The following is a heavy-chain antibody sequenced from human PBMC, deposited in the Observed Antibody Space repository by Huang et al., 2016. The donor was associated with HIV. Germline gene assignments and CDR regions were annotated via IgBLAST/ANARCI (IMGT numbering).Heavy chain of an antibody. CDR3: AKAAEMATFHDAFDI. CDR2: ISYDGSNK. V-gene: IGHV3-30*18. CDR1: GFTFSRYG. J-gene: IGHJ3*02. Sequence: QVQLVESGGGVVQPGRSLRLSCAASGFTFSRYGMHWVREAPGKGLEWVAVISYDGSNKYYADSVKGRFTISRDKSKNALYLQMNSLRAEDTAVYYCAKAAEMATFHDAFDIWGQGTMVTVSS. D-gene: IGHD5-12*01.